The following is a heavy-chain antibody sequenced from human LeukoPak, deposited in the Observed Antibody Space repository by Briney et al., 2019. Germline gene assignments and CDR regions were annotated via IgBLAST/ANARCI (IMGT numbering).Heavy chain of an antibody. Sequence: GASVKVSCKASGYTFTGYYMYWVRQAPGQGLEWMGWINPNSGGTNYAQKFQGRVTMTRDTSISTAYMELSRLRSDDTAVYYCARARSPYVVATGYSAFDIWGQGTMVTVSS. CDR3: ARARSPYVVATGYSAFDI. CDR1: GYTFTGYY. CDR2: INPNSGGT. V-gene: IGHV1-2*02. D-gene: IGHD2-21*02. J-gene: IGHJ3*02.